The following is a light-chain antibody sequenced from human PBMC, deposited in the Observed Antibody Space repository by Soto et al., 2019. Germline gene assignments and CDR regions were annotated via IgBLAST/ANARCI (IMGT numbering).Light chain of an antibody. Sequence: EIVLTQSPGTLYLSPRERATLSCRASQSGSSTSLAWYQHKSGQPPRLLIYAASRMATGIPDRISGSGSGTDSTLTISPLGPEDLAVYYCHQFGSTPPRTFGQGTKVEIK. J-gene: IGKJ1*01. CDR1: QSGSSTS. CDR3: HQFGSTPPRT. CDR2: AAS. V-gene: IGKV3-20*01.